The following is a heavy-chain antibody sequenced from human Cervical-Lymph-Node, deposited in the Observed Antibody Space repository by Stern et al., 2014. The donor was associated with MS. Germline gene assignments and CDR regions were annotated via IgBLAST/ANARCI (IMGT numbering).Heavy chain of an antibody. J-gene: IGHJ3*02. CDR2: INSDESSQ. Sequence: EVQLVESGGGLVQPGGSLRLSCAASGFTFSTYWMHWVRQAPGKGLVWVSRINSDESSQTYAVAVKGRFSISRDNDKNTLYLQMNSLRAEDTAVYYCARGVMVAATYAYDIWGQGTMVTISS. D-gene: IGHD2-15*01. V-gene: IGHV3-74*02. CDR3: ARGVMVAATYAYDI. CDR1: GFTFSTYW.